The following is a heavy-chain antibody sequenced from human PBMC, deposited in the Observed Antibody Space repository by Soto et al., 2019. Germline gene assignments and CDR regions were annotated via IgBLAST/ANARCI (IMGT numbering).Heavy chain of an antibody. D-gene: IGHD3-10*01. Sequence: GGSLTLSCAASGFSFGNYWMSWVRQAPRKGQELLATIKRDASDKNPVDTVKGRITMYRAKAQNSLYLRMDTVGDEAAAVYDCAKVPGYGSGSSVNQYLDHWGRGTLVTVSS. CDR2: IKRDASDK. CDR3: AKVPGYGSGSSVNQYLDH. V-gene: IGHV3-7*01. CDR1: GFSFGNYW. J-gene: IGHJ4*01.